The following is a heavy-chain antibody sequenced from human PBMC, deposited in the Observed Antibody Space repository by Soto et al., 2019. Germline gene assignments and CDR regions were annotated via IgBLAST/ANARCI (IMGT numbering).Heavy chain of an antibody. CDR1: GSSITTYY. J-gene: IGHJ4*02. CDR2: IYHTGVT. Sequence: SETLSLTCTVSGSSITTYYWYWFRQPPGQGLESLGYIYHTGVTNSNPSLRGRLSISIDTAKNQFSPKLSSVNSADTAIYYYARTARVPDFWGPGILVTVSS. V-gene: IGHV4-59*01. D-gene: IGHD2-2*01. CDR3: ARTARVPDF.